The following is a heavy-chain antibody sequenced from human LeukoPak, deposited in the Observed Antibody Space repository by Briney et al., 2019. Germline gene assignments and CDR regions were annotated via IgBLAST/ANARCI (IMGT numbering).Heavy chain of an antibody. D-gene: IGHD6-13*01. CDR2: ISYDGSNK. CDR1: GFTFSSYG. V-gene: IGHV3-30*18. Sequence: GGSLRLSCAASGFTFSSYGMHWVRQAPGKGLEWVAVISYDGSNKYYADSVKGRFTISRDNSKNTLYLQMNSLRAEDTAVYYCAKVFGGSGAAALRAFDIWGQGTMVTVSS. CDR3: AKVFGGSGAAALRAFDI. J-gene: IGHJ3*02.